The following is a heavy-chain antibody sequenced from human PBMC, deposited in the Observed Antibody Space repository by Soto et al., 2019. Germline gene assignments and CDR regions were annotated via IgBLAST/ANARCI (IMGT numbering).Heavy chain of an antibody. CDR3: ARRSGTYYDFWSGLDV. Sequence: GESLKISCKGSGYSFSTYWIAWVRQVPGKGLEWMGIIFPGDSETRYSPSFQGQVTISADKSISTAYLQWTSLKSSDTAMYYCARRSGTYYDFWSGLDVWGQGTTVTVSS. V-gene: IGHV5-51*01. J-gene: IGHJ6*02. CDR1: GYSFSTYW. D-gene: IGHD3-3*01. CDR2: IFPGDSET.